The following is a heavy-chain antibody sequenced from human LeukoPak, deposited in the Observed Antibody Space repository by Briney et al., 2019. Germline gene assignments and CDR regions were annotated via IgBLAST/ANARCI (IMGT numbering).Heavy chain of an antibody. V-gene: IGHV3-20*03. CDR2: INWNGGST. J-gene: IGHJ4*02. CDR1: SSGDYY. D-gene: IGHD2-2*01. Sequence: SSGDYYWSWVSQAPGKGLQWVSGINWNGGSTGYADSVKGRFTISRDNAKNSLYLQMNSLRAEDTALYYWARDQGVVVPAVMGYWGQGTRVTVSS. CDR3: ARDQGVVVPAVMGY.